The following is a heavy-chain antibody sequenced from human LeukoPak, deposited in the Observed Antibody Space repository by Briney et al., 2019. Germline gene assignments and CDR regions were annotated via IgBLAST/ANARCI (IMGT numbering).Heavy chain of an antibody. CDR1: GGSISSGGYY. CDR3: ARVNRACTNGVCYYFDY. Sequence: PSQTLSLTCTVSGGSISSGGYYWSWIRQHPGKGLEWIGYIYYSGSTYYNPSLKSRVTISVDTSKNQFSLKLSSVTAADTAVYYCARVNRACTNGVCYYFDYWGQGTLVTVSS. J-gene: IGHJ4*02. CDR2: IYYSGST. D-gene: IGHD2-8*01. V-gene: IGHV4-31*03.